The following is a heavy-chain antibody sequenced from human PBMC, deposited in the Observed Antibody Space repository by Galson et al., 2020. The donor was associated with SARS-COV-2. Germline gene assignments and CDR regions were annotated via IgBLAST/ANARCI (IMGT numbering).Heavy chain of an antibody. CDR3: TREGELLWFGELLGFDY. J-gene: IGHJ4*02. CDR1: GFTFGDYA. Sequence: GESLKISCTASGFTFGDYAMSWFRQAPGKGLEWVGFIRSKAYGGTTEYAASVKGRFTISRDDSKSIAYLQMNSLKTEDTAVYYCTREGELLWFGELLGFDYWGQGTLVTVSS. D-gene: IGHD3-10*01. CDR2: IRSKAYGGTT. V-gene: IGHV3-49*03.